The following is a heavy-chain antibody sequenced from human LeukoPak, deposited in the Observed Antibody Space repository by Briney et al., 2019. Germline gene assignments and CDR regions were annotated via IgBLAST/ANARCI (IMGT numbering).Heavy chain of an antibody. CDR1: GASISNTYY. J-gene: IGHJ4*02. D-gene: IGHD2/OR15-2a*01. V-gene: IGHV4-59*08. Sequence: PSETLSLTCTASGASISNTYYWSWIRQLPGKGLEWIGNLYNIGSITYKPSLKSRVTMSIDMSKNQFSLRLTSVTAADTAVYFCATNSTGSAFDYWGQGILVTVSS. CDR2: LYNIGSI. CDR3: ATNSTGSAFDY.